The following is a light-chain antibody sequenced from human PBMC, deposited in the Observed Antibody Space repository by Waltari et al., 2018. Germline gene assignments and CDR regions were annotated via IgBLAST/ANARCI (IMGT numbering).Light chain of an antibody. V-gene: IGKV1-5*03. J-gene: IGKJ3*01. CDR2: KAS. Sequence: DIQMTQSPSTLSASVGDRVTITCRASQKIFRYLAWYQQKPGRDPKLLIYKASSLESGVPSRFSGSGSGTEFTLTISSLQPEDFATYYCQQLNSYPPTFGPGTKVDIK. CDR1: QKIFRY. CDR3: QQLNSYPPT.